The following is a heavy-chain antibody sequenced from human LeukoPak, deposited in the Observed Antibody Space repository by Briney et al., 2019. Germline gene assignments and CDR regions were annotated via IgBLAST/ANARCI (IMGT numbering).Heavy chain of an antibody. Sequence: GASVKVSCKASGYTFTGHYMHWVRQAPGQGPEWMGWINPNSGDTNYAQKFQGRVTLTRDASIGTAYMEMNRPTYDDTAIYYCARDVYTSGWRYFDLWGHGTLVTVSS. D-gene: IGHD6-19*01. CDR3: ARDVYTSGWRYFDL. CDR2: INPNSGDT. J-gene: IGHJ2*01. CDR1: GYTFTGHY. V-gene: IGHV1-2*02.